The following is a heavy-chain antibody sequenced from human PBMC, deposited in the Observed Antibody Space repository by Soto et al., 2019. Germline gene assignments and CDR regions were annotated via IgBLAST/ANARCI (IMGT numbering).Heavy chain of an antibody. J-gene: IGHJ2*01. CDR2: INHSGST. CDR1: GGSISSSSYY. D-gene: IGHD4-17*01. Sequence: SETLSLTCTVSGGSISSSSYYWGWIRQPPGKGLEWIGSINHSGSTNFNPSLKSRVSISVDTSKKQFSLKLSSVTAADTAVYYCAAHLKTTVTAYWYFDLWGRGTLVTVSS. CDR3: AAHLKTTVTAYWYFDL. V-gene: IGHV4-39*01.